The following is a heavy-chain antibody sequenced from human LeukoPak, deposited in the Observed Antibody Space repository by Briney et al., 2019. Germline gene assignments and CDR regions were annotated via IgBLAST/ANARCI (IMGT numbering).Heavy chain of an antibody. J-gene: IGHJ4*02. CDR2: IKSKTDGGTT. CDR1: GFTFSNAW. Sequence: PGGSLRLSCAASGFTFSNAWMNWVRQAPGKGLEGVGRIKSKTDGGTTDYAAPVKGRFTISRDDSKNTLYLQMNSLKTEDTAVYYCTTAPTERDFWSGYEFDYWGQGTLVTVSS. CDR3: TTAPTERDFWSGYEFDY. D-gene: IGHD3-3*01. V-gene: IGHV3-15*07.